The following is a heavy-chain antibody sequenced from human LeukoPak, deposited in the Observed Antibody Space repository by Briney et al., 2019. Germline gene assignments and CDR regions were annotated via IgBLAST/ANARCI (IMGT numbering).Heavy chain of an antibody. D-gene: IGHD1-20*01. Sequence: ASVNDSCKVSRYTLTELSMHWVRQAPGKGLEWMGGFDPEDGETIYAQKFQGRVTMTEDTSTDTAYMELSSLRSEDTAVYYCATDLRYNWKGGAFDIWGQGTMVTVSS. CDR2: FDPEDGET. V-gene: IGHV1-24*01. CDR3: ATDLRYNWKGGAFDI. CDR1: RYTLTELS. J-gene: IGHJ3*02.